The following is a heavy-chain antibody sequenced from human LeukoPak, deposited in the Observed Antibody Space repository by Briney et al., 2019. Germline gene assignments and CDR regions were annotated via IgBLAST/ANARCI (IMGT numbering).Heavy chain of an antibody. CDR3: AREWQGGIAAAGTRIEGDY. Sequence: GGSLRLSCAVSGFSVSGYWMTWVRQAPGKGLEWVANIKQDGSEKNYVDSVRGRFTIPRDNAENALFLQMNSLRVEDTAVYYCAREWQGGIAAAGTRIEGDYWGQGTLVAVSS. D-gene: IGHD6-13*01. V-gene: IGHV3-7*01. J-gene: IGHJ4*02. CDR1: GFSVSGYW. CDR2: IKQDGSEK.